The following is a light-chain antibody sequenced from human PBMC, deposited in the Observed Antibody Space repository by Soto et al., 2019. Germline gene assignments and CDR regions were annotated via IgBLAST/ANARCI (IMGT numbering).Light chain of an antibody. Sequence: DIQMTQSPSSLSASIGDRVSFTCQASQDISKFLNWYQHKPGQAPSLLIYDASKSHFGGPSRFSGSGSGTDFTFTISSLQPEDNATYYCQKYEKRPYTFGPGTTVDIK. CDR3: QKYEKRPYT. CDR1: QDISKF. CDR2: DAS. V-gene: IGKV1-33*01. J-gene: IGKJ3*01.